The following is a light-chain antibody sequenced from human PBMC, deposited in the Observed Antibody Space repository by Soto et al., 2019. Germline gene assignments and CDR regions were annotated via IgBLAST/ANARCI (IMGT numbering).Light chain of an antibody. CDR2: WAS. J-gene: IGKJ3*01. CDR1: ETILYGSNNKNY. Sequence: IVMTQSPDSLGVSLGERATINCKSNETILYGSNNKNYLSWYQQKPGQPPNLVIYWASTRKYGVPERFSGSGSGTDFTLSISNLQAEDVAVYDCHQYYSPPFALGPGTKVHL. V-gene: IGKV4-1*01. CDR3: HQYYSPPFA.